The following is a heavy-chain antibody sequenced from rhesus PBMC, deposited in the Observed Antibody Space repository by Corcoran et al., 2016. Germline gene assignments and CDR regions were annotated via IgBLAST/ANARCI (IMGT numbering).Heavy chain of an antibody. J-gene: IGHJ4*01. CDR1: GASIAATY. Sequence: QVQLQESGPGLVKPSETLSLTCAVSGASIAATYWTWIRQAPGKGWEWIGRVYGCDWNTDNTPSLKRRVTISMDTSTNQFSLRLKSMTAADTAVYFCAREHGDNDRNMFAYWGQGVLVTVSS. D-gene: IGHD2-15*01. V-gene: IGHV4S2*01. CDR2: VYGCDWNT. CDR3: AREHGDNDRNMFAY.